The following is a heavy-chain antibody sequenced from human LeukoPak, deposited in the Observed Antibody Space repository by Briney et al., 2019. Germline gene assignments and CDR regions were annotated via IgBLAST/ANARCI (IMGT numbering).Heavy chain of an antibody. Sequence: ASVKVSCKASGYSFGSYGISWVRQAPGQGLEWMTWISGNNGNTDFAKNFQGRVTMTTDTSTTIVYMELRSLKSDDTAVYFCARGGRDSSSWFFDYWGQGTLVTVSS. V-gene: IGHV1-18*01. J-gene: IGHJ4*02. D-gene: IGHD6-13*01. CDR3: ARGGRDSSSWFFDY. CDR1: GYSFGSYG. CDR2: ISGNNGNT.